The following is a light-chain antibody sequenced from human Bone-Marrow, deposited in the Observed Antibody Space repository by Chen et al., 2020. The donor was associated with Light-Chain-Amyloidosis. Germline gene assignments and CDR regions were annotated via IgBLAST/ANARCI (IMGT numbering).Light chain of an antibody. Sequence: QSVLTQPPSASGTPGQRVTISCSGASSNIGINYVYWYQHCPGAAPKLLIHRNNQRPSGVPDRFSASKSGTSAFLAISGLRSEDEADYYCAAWDGSLSGYVFGTGTKLIVL. CDR3: AAWDGSLSGYV. CDR2: RNN. CDR1: SSNIGINY. V-gene: IGLV1-47*01. J-gene: IGLJ1*01.